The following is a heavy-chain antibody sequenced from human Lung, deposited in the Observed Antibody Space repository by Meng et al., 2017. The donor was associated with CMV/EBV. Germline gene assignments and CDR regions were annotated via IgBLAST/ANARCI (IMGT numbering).Heavy chain of an antibody. Sequence: SGSLSLSCVIPVGVSNRSSWWRWVREPPGKGLEWIGEIHHSGRTKYNPSLKSRVIISVDKSKNQFTLNLSSVTAADTAVYFCAREYCRATSCYLVASGGMDVWRQGTTXTVSS. CDR3: AREYCRATSCYLVASGGMDV. CDR1: VGVSNRSSW. CDR2: IHHSGRT. D-gene: IGHD2-2*01. V-gene: IGHV4-4*02. J-gene: IGHJ6*02.